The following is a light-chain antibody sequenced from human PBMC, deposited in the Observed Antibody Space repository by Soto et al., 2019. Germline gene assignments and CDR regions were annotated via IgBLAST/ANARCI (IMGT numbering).Light chain of an antibody. J-gene: IGKJ5*01. CDR1: QSAGNF. CDR3: QQHNQWPIT. Sequence: EIVMTHSPATLSVPPGETAALSCRASQSAGNFLAWYQQKPGQAPRLLIYYISTRATGIPARFSGSGSGTEFTLTINSLQSEDSAVYYCQQHNQWPITFGQGTRLEIK. V-gene: IGKV3D-15*01. CDR2: YIS.